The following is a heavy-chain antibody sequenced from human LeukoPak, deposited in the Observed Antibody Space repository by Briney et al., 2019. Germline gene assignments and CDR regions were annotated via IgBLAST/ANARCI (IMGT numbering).Heavy chain of an antibody. V-gene: IGHV3-23*01. CDR1: GFTFSSYA. D-gene: IGHD1-26*01. Sequence: PGGSLRLSCAASGFTFSSYAMSWVRQAPGKGLEWVSAISGSGGSTYYADSVKGRFTISRDNSKNTLYLQMNSLRAEDTAVYYCARFEWELRGAFDIWGQGTMVTVSS. CDR3: ARFEWELRGAFDI. J-gene: IGHJ3*02. CDR2: ISGSGGST.